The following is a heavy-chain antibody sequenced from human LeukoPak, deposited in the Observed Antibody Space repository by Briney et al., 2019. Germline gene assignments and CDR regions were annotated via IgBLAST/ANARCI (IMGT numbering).Heavy chain of an antibody. J-gene: IGHJ4*02. D-gene: IGHD2-2*01. V-gene: IGHV1-2*02. CDR3: AREAGDIVVVPAAMAY. CDR2: INPNSGGT. Sequence: ASVKVSCKASGYTFTGYYMHWVRQAPGQGLEWMGWINPNSGGTNYAQKFQGRVTMTRDTSISTAYMELSRLRSDDTAVYYCAREAGDIVVVPAAMAYWGQGTLVTVSS. CDR1: GYTFTGYY.